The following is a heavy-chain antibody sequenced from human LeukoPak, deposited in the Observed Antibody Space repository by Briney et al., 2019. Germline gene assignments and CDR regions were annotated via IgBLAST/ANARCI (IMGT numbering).Heavy chain of an antibody. V-gene: IGHV3-43D*03. J-gene: IGHJ4*02. CDR1: GFTFDDYA. CDR2: ITWDGRST. CDR3: ARAGDCTNGKCYTADFDY. Sequence: GGSLRLSCAASGFTFDDYAMHWVRQAPGKGLQWVSLITWDGRSTYYADSVTGRFTISRDNSKNTLYLQMNSLRAEDTAVYYCARAGDCTNGKCYTADFDYWGQGTLVTVSS. D-gene: IGHD2-8*01.